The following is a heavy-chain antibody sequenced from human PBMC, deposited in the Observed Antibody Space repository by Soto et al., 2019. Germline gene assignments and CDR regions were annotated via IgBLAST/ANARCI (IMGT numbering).Heavy chain of an antibody. CDR2: ISTYNGNT. CDR1: DCTCTSYG. J-gene: IGHJ4*02. CDR3: ARDSFEVVPAAMSLFCDY. Sequence: ASVTVSCKASDCTCTSYGISWVRQAPGQGLEWMGWISTYNGNTKYAQKLQGRVTMTTDTSTSTAYMELRSLRSDDTAVHYCARDSFEVVPAAMSLFCDYWGQGTLVTVSS. V-gene: IGHV1-18*01. D-gene: IGHD2-2*01.